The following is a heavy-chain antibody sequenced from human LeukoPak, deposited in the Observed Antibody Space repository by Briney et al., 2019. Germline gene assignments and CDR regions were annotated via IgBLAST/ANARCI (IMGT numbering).Heavy chain of an antibody. V-gene: IGHV1-46*01. J-gene: IGHJ6*04. CDR2: INPSGGST. D-gene: IGHD3-10*01. Sequence: ASVKVSCKASGYTFTSYYMHWVRQAPGQGLEWMGIINPSGGSTSYAQKFQGRVTMTRDTSTSTVYMELSSLRSEDTAVYYCASSVAVLLYGSGSYQSLDVWGKGTTVTVSS. CDR1: GYTFTSYY. CDR3: ASSVAVLLYGSGSYQSLDV.